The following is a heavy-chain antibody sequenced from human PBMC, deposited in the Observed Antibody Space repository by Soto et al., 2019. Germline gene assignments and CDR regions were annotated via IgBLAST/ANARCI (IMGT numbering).Heavy chain of an antibody. CDR3: ARIRQVSVYSSSPHSEFDY. J-gene: IGHJ4*02. V-gene: IGHV2-70*01. CDR1: GFSLSTSGMC. D-gene: IGHD6-13*01. Sequence: SGPTLVKPTQTLTLTCTFSGFSLSTSGMCVSWIRQPPGKALEWLALIDWDDDKYYSTSLKTRLTISKDTSKNQVVLTMTNMDPVDTATYYCARIRQVSVYSSSPHSEFDYWGQGTLVTVSS. CDR2: IDWDDDK.